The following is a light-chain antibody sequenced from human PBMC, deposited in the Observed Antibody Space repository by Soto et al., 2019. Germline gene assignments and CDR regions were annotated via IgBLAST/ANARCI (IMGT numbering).Light chain of an antibody. J-gene: IGKJ1*01. CDR3: QEYGSSRT. CDR1: QSVSSSY. CDR2: GAS. V-gene: IGKV3-20*01. Sequence: EIVLTQSPGTLSLSPGERATLSCRASQSVSSSYLAWYQKKPGQAPRLLIYGASSRATGIPERFSGSGSGTDFTLTISRLEPEDFAIYYCQEYGSSRTFGQGTKVEIK.